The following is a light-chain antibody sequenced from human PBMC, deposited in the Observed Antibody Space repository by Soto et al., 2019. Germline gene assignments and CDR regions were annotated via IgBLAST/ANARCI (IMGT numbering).Light chain of an antibody. CDR1: QSVSSSY. Sequence: DMGLTQSPGILSLSPGERAILSCRARQSVSSSYFASHQQKPGQAPRLLIYGASSRATVIPGRFSGSGSGTHVTLIISSLESEDFAGYYCQQYGCSDTFGQGNKVQI. CDR3: QQYGCSDT. J-gene: IGKJ1*01. V-gene: IGKV3-20*01. CDR2: GAS.